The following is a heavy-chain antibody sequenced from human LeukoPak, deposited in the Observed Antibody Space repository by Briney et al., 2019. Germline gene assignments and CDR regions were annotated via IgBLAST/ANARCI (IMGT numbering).Heavy chain of an antibody. D-gene: IGHD3-3*01. V-gene: IGHV3-7*01. J-gene: IGHJ3*02. CDR2: IKQDGSEK. Sequence: GGSLRLSCAASGFTFSSYWMSWVRQAPGKGLEWVANIKQDGSEKYYVDSVKGRFTISRDNAKNSLYLQMNSLRAEDTAVYYCARDVRFLEWLYRDAFDIWGQGTMVTVSS. CDR1: GFTFSSYW. CDR3: ARDVRFLEWLYRDAFDI.